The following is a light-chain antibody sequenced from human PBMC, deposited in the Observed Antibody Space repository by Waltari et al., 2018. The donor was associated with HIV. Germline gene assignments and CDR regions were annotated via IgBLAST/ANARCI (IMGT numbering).Light chain of an antibody. V-gene: IGLV2-23*01. CDR1: SSDVGSYNL. CDR2: EGN. J-gene: IGLJ1*01. Sequence: QSALTQPASVSGSPGQSITIPCTGTSSDVGSYNLVSWYIQHHGKAPKLMISEGNKRPSGVSNRFSCSKSRNTASLTISGLQADDVADYYCCSYSGSYTSYVFGAGTKVTVL. CDR3: CSYSGSYTSYV.